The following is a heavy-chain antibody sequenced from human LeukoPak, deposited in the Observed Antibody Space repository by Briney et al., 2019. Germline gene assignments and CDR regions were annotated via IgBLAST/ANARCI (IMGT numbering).Heavy chain of an antibody. Sequence: SETRLPTGAAGGASSSSYNCSGIRQPPGKGQEFTSIIYNSGSTNYTHSLKSRVTISVDTSKNQFSLKLSSVTAADTAVYYCARTYYDYVWGSYQRRPHHGMDVWGKGTTVTVSS. J-gene: IGHJ6*04. V-gene: IGHV4-59*01. CDR2: IYNSGST. CDR1: GASSSSYN. D-gene: IGHD3-16*01. CDR3: ARTYYDYVWGSYQRRPHHGMDV.